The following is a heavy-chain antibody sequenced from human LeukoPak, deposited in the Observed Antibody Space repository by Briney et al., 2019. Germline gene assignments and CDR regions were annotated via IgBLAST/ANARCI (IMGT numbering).Heavy chain of an antibody. CDR2: IYYSGST. Sequence: SETLSLTCTVSGGSASTYYWNWIRQPPGKGLEWIGYIYYSGSTNYNPSLKSRLTISVDTSNTQFSLKLSSVTAADTAVYYCASTSGYCSGGNCYSAFDYWGQGTLVTVS. D-gene: IGHD2-15*01. J-gene: IGHJ4*02. CDR3: ASTSGYCSGGNCYSAFDY. CDR1: GGSASTYY. V-gene: IGHV4-59*02.